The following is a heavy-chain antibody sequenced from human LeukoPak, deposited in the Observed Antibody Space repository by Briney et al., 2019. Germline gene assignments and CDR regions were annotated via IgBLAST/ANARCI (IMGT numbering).Heavy chain of an antibody. CDR3: ASGGTTGTTSDYYYYYYMDV. CDR2: INPNSGGT. J-gene: IGHJ6*03. CDR1: GYTFTGYY. Sequence: GASVKVSCKASGYTFTGYYMHWVRQAPGQGLEWMGWINPNSGGTNYAQKFQGRVTMTRDTSISTAYMELSRLRSDDTAVYYCASGGTTGTTSDYYYYYYMDVWGKGTTVTVSS. D-gene: IGHD1-1*01. V-gene: IGHV1-2*02.